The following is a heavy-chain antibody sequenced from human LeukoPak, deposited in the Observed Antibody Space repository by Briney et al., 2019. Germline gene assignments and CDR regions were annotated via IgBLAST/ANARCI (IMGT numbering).Heavy chain of an antibody. Sequence: PGGSLRLSCAASGFTFSSYSMNWVRQAPGKGLEWVSSISSSSSYIYYADSVKGRFTISRDNAKNSLYLQMNSLRAEDTAVYYCAKTTVTTFRFDYWGQGTLVTVSS. CDR3: AKTTVTTFRFDY. D-gene: IGHD4-17*01. CDR2: ISSSSSYI. V-gene: IGHV3-21*01. J-gene: IGHJ4*02. CDR1: GFTFSSYS.